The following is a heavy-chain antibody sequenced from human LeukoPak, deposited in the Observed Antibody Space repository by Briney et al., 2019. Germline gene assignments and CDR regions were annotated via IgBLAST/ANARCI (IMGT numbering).Heavy chain of an antibody. CDR1: GGSFSGYY. Sequence: SETLSLTCAVYGGSFSGYYWSWIRQPPGRGLEWTGYIYYSGSTNYNPSLNSRVTISVDTSKNQFPLRLSSVTAADTAIYYCARAVSGRFDYWGQGTLVTVSS. CDR2: IYYSGST. CDR3: ARAVSGRFDY. D-gene: IGHD6-19*01. V-gene: IGHV4-59*08. J-gene: IGHJ4*02.